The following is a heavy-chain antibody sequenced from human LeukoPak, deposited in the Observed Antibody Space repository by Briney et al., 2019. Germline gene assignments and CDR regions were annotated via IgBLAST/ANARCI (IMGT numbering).Heavy chain of an antibody. D-gene: IGHD3-22*01. Sequence: GGSLRLSCAASGFTFSSYAMSWVRQAPGKGLEWVAVISYDGSNKYYADSVKGRFTISRDNSKNTLYLQMNSLRAEDTAVYYCARDFPYYYDSSGYSLHYWGQGTLVTVSS. CDR3: ARDFPYYYDSSGYSLHY. CDR1: GFTFSSYA. J-gene: IGHJ4*02. V-gene: IGHV3-30*04. CDR2: ISYDGSNK.